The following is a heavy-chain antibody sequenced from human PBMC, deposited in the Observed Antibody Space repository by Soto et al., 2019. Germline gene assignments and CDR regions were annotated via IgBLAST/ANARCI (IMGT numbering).Heavy chain of an antibody. J-gene: IGHJ4*02. D-gene: IGHD2-21*02. CDR1: SGSISSTIYS. Sequence: PSETLSLTCTVSSGSISSTIYSWDWIRQPPGKGLEWIGSIFYSGSTYYNPSLKSRVTISVDTSKNQFSLTLTSVTAADTAVYYCARDGDYASYYFDYWGQGTLVTVSS. CDR2: IFYSGST. V-gene: IGHV4-39*02. CDR3: ARDGDYASYYFDY.